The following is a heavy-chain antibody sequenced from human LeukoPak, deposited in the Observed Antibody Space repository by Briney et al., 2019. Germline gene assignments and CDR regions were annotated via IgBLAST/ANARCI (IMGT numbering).Heavy chain of an antibody. J-gene: IGHJ5*02. CDR2: IYPGDSDT. Sequence: GESLKISCKGSGYSVTSYWIGWVRQMPGKGLEWMGIIYPGDSDTRYSPSFQGQVTISADKSISTAYLQWSSLKASDTAMYYCARRRLATINWFDPWGQGTLVTVSS. D-gene: IGHD5-24*01. CDR3: ARRRLATINWFDP. CDR1: GYSVTSYW. V-gene: IGHV5-51*01.